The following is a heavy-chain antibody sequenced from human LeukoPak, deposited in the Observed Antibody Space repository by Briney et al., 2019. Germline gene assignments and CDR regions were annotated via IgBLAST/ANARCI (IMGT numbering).Heavy chain of an antibody. CDR1: GGSFSGYY. D-gene: IGHD3-10*01. J-gene: IGHJ4*02. CDR3: ARPYYYGSGSYYCY. V-gene: IGHV4-34*01. Sequence: SETLSLTCAVYGGSFSGYYWSWIRQPPGKGLEWIGEINHSGSTNYNPSLKSRVTISVDTSKNQFSLKLSSVTAADTAVYYCARPYYYGSGSYYCYWGQGTLVTVSS. CDR2: INHSGST.